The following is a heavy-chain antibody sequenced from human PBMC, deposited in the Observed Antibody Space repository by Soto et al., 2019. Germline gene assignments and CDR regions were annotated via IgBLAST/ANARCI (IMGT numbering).Heavy chain of an antibody. Sequence: EVQLVEPGGGLVQPGGSLRVSCAASGFTFSSYWMHWVRQAPGKGLVWVSRINSDGSSTSYADSVKGRFTISRDNAKNTLYLQMNSLRAEDTAIYYCARRGAVAGLHYWGQGTLVTVSS. CDR2: INSDGSST. D-gene: IGHD6-19*01. CDR1: GFTFSSYW. J-gene: IGHJ4*02. V-gene: IGHV3-74*01. CDR3: ARRGAVAGLHY.